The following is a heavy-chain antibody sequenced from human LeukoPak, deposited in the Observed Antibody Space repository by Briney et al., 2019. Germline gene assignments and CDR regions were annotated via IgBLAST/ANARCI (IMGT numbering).Heavy chain of an antibody. D-gene: IGHD5-18*01. J-gene: IGHJ4*02. CDR1: GFIFSSYW. CDR3: ARLSGYSYVALDY. CDR2: IKQDGSEK. Sequence: GGSLRLSCAASGFIFSSYWMSWVRQAPGKGLEWVANIKQDGSEKYYVDSVKGRFTISRDNAKNSLYLQMNSLRAEDTAVYYCARLSGYSYVALDYWGQGTLVTVSS. V-gene: IGHV3-7*01.